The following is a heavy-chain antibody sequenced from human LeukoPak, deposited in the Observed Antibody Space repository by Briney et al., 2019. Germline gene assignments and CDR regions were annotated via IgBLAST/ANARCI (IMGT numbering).Heavy chain of an antibody. CDR1: GYAFTTNW. J-gene: IGHJ4*02. V-gene: IGHV5-51*01. Sequence: GESLKISCKGSGYAFTTNWIGWVRQMPGKGLEWMGIIYPADSDTRYSPSFQGQVTILADKSISTAYLQWNSLKASDTAMYYCARPGYSGSLEYWGQGTLVTVSS. D-gene: IGHD1-26*01. CDR3: ARPGYSGSLEY. CDR2: IYPADSDT.